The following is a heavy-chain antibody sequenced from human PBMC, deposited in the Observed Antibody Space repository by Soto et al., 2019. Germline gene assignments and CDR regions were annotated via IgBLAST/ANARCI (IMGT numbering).Heavy chain of an antibody. V-gene: IGHV4-39*01. CDR2: VYYSGTT. D-gene: IGHD3-10*01. J-gene: IGHJ4*02. Sequence: SGPGLVKPSETLSLTCTVSGGSITSDTFYWGWIRQPPGKGPEWIGIVYYSGTTYYNPSLKRRVTISVDTSKNPLSLKVTSVTAADTAVYYCAKRTYGSGNDWGQGTLVTVSS. CDR3: AKRTYGSGND. CDR1: GGSITSDTFY.